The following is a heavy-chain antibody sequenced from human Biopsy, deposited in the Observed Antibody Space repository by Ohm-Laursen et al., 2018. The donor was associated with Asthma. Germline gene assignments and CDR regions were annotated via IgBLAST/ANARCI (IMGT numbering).Heavy chain of an antibody. Sequence: SSVKVSCKDFGDSFSNYAISWVRQAPGQGLEWMGGLIPVLGTPDHAQMFEGRVTITADESTSTAYMELSSLSSEDTAVYYCARGYSGSDRIVYYYSGLEVWGQGTTVTVSS. J-gene: IGHJ6*02. D-gene: IGHD5-12*01. CDR2: LIPVLGTP. CDR1: GDSFSNYA. V-gene: IGHV1-69*01. CDR3: ARGYSGSDRIVYYYSGLEV.